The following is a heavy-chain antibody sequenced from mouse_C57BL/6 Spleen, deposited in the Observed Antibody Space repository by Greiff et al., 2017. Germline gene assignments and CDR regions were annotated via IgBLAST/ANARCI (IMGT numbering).Heavy chain of an antibody. CDR2: ISDGGSYT. V-gene: IGHV5-4*01. D-gene: IGHD4-1*01. CDR1: GFTFSSYA. Sequence: EVQLQESGGGLVKPGGSLKLSCAASGFTFSSYAMSWVRQTPEKRLEWVATISDGGSYTYYPDNVKGRFTISRDNAKNNLYLQMSHLKSEDTAMYYCARGVGRGVFAYWGQGTLVTVSA. J-gene: IGHJ3*01. CDR3: ARGVGRGVFAY.